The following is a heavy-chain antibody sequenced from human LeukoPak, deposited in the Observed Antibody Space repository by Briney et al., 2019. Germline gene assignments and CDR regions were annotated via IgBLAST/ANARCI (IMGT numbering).Heavy chain of an antibody. CDR1: GFTFSNYA. V-gene: IGHV3-23*01. Sequence: SGGSLRLSCAGSGFTFSNYAMTWVRQAPGKGLEWVSAISGNGGSTYYADSVKGRFTISRDNSKNTLYLQMNSLRAEDTAVYYCARGHDYDSSVAYWGQGTLVTVSS. CDR2: ISGNGGST. CDR3: ARGHDYDSSVAY. D-gene: IGHD3-22*01. J-gene: IGHJ4*02.